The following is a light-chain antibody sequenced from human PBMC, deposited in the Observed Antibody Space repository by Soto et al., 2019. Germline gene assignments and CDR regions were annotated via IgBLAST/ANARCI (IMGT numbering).Light chain of an antibody. Sequence: QSALTQSPSASGSPGQSVTISCTGTSSDVGNYKYVSWYQQHPGKAPKLMIYEVSKRPSGVPDRFSCSKSGNTASLTVSGLQVEAEADYYCSSYAGSNLWVFGGGTKLTVL. CDR1: SSDVGNYKY. CDR2: EVS. J-gene: IGLJ3*02. CDR3: SSYAGSNLWV. V-gene: IGLV2-8*01.